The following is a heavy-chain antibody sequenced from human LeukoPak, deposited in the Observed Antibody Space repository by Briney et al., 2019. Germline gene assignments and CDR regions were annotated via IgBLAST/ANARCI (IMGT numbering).Heavy chain of an antibody. D-gene: IGHD3-22*01. CDR1: GYSFTSYW. CDR2: IYPGDSDT. V-gene: IGHV5-51*01. CDR3: ARAYDSSGGIIDY. J-gene: IGHJ4*02. Sequence: AGESLKISCKGSGYSFTSYWIGWVRQTPGKGLEWMGIIYPGDSDTRYSPSFQGQVTISADKSISTAYLQWSSLKASDTAMYYCARAYDSSGGIIDYWGQGTLVTVSS.